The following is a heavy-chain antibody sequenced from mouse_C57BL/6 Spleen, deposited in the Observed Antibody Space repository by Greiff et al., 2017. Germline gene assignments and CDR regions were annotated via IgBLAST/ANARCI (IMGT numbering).Heavy chain of an antibody. V-gene: IGHV1-53*01. CDR1: GYTFTSYW. D-gene: IGHD2-2*01. J-gene: IGHJ2*01. Sequence: QVQLQQSGTELVKPGASVKLSCKASGYTFTSYWMHWVKQRPGQVLEWIGNINPSNGGTNYNEKFKSKATLTVDKSSSTAYMQLSSLTSEDSAVYYCARMGYGGNYFDYWGQGTTLTVSS. CDR3: ARMGYGGNYFDY. CDR2: INPSNGGT.